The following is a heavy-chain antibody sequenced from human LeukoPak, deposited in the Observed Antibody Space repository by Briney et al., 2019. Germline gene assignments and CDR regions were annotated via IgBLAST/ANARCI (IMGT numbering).Heavy chain of an antibody. CDR3: ARPGTWIQLWQSPGDAFDI. D-gene: IGHD5-18*01. Sequence: GESLKISCKGSGYSFTSYWIGWVRQMPGKGLERMGIIYPGDSDTRYSPSFQGQVTISADKSVSTAYLQWSSLKASDTAMYYCARPGTWIQLWQSPGDAFDIWGQGTMVTVSS. J-gene: IGHJ3*02. V-gene: IGHV5-51*01. CDR2: IYPGDSDT. CDR1: GYSFTSYW.